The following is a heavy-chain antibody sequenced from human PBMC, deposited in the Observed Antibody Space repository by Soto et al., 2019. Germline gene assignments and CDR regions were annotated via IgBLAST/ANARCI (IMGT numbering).Heavy chain of an antibody. D-gene: IGHD6-19*01. J-gene: IGHJ6*02. CDR1: GYTFTSYG. CDR2: ISAYNGNT. V-gene: IGHV1-18*01. Sequence: PGESLKISCKASGYTFTSYGISWVRQAPGQGLEWMGWISAYNGNTNYAQKLQGRVTMTTDTSTSTAYMELRSLRSDDTAVYYCARSERWLRAYYGMDVWGQGTTVTVSS. CDR3: ARSERWLRAYYGMDV.